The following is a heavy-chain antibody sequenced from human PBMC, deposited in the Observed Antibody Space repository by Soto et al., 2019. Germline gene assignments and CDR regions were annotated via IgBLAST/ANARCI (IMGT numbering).Heavy chain of an antibody. Sequence: QVQLQESGPGLVKPSQTLSLTCTVSGGSISSGDYYWSWIRQPPGKSLEWIGYIYYSGSTYYNPSLTSRVTISVGTSRNQFSLKLRSVTAAGTAVYYCASYSYGYTFYDYWGQGTQVTVSS. D-gene: IGHD5-18*01. V-gene: IGHV4-30-4*01. J-gene: IGHJ4*02. CDR1: GGSISSGDYY. CDR2: IYYSGST. CDR3: ASYSYGYTFYDY.